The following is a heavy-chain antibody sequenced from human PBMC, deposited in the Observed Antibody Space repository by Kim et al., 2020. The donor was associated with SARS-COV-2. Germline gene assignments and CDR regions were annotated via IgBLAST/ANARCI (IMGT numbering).Heavy chain of an antibody. V-gene: IGHV1-69*13. CDR2: IIPIFGTA. CDR3: ASMTTVVTTSDFQH. J-gene: IGHJ1*01. CDR1: GGTFSSYA. D-gene: IGHD4-17*01. Sequence: SVKVSCKASGGTFSSYAISWVRQAPGQGLEWMGGIIPIFGTANYAQKFQGRVTITADESTSTAYMELSSLRSEDTAVYYCASMTTVVTTSDFQHWGQGTLVTVSS.